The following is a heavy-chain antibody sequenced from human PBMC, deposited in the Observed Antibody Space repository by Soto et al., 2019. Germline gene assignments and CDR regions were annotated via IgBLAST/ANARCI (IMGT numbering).Heavy chain of an antibody. Sequence: EVQLVESGGGLVQPGGSMKLTCAASGFTLSGSFIHWVRQASGKGLEWVGRIASRTHNYATAYGTSVQGRFTVSRDDSHNSAYLQMNGLKTEDSAVYFSAGLMDTFFDRFDYWGRGILVTVSS. D-gene: IGHD2-8*01. J-gene: IGHJ4*02. CDR2: IASRTHNYAT. V-gene: IGHV3-73*02. CDR3: AGLMDTFFDRFDY. CDR1: GFTLSGSF.